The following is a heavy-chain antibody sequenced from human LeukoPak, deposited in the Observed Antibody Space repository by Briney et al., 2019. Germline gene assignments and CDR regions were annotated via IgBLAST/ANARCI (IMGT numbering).Heavy chain of an antibody. CDR2: IYHSGST. CDR3: ASSTARSLAFDI. CDR1: GGSISSGGYS. Sequence: SQTLSLTCAVSGGSISSGGYSWSWIRQPPGKGLEWIGYIYHSGSTYYNPSLKSRVTISVDRSKNQFSLKLSSETAADTAVYYCASSTARSLAFDIWGQGTMVTVSS. V-gene: IGHV4-30-2*01. J-gene: IGHJ3*02.